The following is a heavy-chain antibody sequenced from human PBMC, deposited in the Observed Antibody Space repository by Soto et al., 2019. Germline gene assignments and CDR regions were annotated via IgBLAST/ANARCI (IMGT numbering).Heavy chain of an antibody. Sequence: QVQLVESGGGLVKPGGSLRLSCAASGFTFSDYYMSWIRQAPGKWLESGSYISSSSSSTNYADSVKGRFTISRDNTKNSLYLHMNSLRAEDTAMYFCASLRYGSTFRYWGQGTLVTVSS. D-gene: IGHD3-10*01. CDR1: GFTFSDYY. V-gene: IGHV3-11*06. CDR3: ASLRYGSTFRY. CDR2: ISSSSSST. J-gene: IGHJ4*02.